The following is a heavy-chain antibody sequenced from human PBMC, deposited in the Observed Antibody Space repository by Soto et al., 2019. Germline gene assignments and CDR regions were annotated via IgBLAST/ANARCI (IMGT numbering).Heavy chain of an antibody. CDR2: ILSNSASI. CDR3: ARHSGEQLGRRGFYYYYMDV. D-gene: IGHD6-6*01. CDR1: GVTFSSFS. J-gene: IGHJ6*03. V-gene: IGHV3-21*04. Sequence: EVQLVESGGGLVKPGGSLRLSCAASGVTFSSFSFNWVRQAPGKGLEWVAFILSNSASIYYADSVKGRFTISRDNAKNSLYLQMNSLKDEDTAVYYCARHSGEQLGRRGFYYYYMDVWGKGTTVTVSS.